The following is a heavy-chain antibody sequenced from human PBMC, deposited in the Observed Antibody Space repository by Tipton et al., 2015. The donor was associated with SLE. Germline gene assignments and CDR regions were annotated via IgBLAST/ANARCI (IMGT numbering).Heavy chain of an antibody. CDR2: IIPIFGTA. J-gene: IGHJ4*02. Sequence: QLVQSGAEVKKPGSSVKVSCKASGGTFSSYAISWVRQAPGQGLEWMGGIIPIFGTANYAQKFQGRVTITADESTSPAYMELSSLRSEDTAVYYCGRDTLYSSGPYVDYWGQGTLVTVSS. D-gene: IGHD6-19*01. CDR3: GRDTLYSSGPYVDY. V-gene: IGHV1-69*01. CDR1: GGTFSSYA.